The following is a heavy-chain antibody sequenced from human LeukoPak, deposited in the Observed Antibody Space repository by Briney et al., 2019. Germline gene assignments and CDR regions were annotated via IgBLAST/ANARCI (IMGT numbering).Heavy chain of an antibody. CDR1: GGSINGFY. Sequence: SETLSLTCTVSGGSINGFYWSWIRQPPGKGLEWIGYIYYSGSTKYNPSLKSRVTISLDTSKKQFSLRLNSVTAAETAVYYCVSQLGGTTFHWGQGTLVTVSS. D-gene: IGHD1/OR15-1a*01. CDR3: VSQLGGTTFH. CDR2: IYYSGST. V-gene: IGHV4-59*01. J-gene: IGHJ4*02.